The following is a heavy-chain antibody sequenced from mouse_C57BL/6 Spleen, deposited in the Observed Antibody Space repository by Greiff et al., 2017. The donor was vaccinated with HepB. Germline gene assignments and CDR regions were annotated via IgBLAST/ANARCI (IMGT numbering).Heavy chain of an antibody. CDR2: IDPSDSYT. CDR3: ARRGLYYGSSYAMDY. V-gene: IGHV1-69*01. CDR1: GYTFTSYW. Sequence: VQLQQSGAELVMPGASVKLSCKASGYTFTSYWMHWVKQRPGQGLEWIGEIDPSDSYTNYNQKFKGKSTLTVDKSSSTAYMQLSSLTSEDSAVYYCARRGLYYGSSYAMDYWGQGTSVTVSS. D-gene: IGHD1-1*01. J-gene: IGHJ4*01.